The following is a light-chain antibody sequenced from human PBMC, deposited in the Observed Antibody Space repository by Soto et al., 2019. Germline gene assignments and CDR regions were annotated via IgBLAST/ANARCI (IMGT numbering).Light chain of an antibody. CDR2: GVS. V-gene: IGKV3-20*01. CDR3: QQYNSYAYT. Sequence: EIVLTQSPATLSLSPGDRATLSCRASQSVRSDYFAWYQQKPGQPPRVILFGVSTRATAIPDRFSGSGSGTDFTLTISRLEPDDFGLYYCQQYNSYAYTFGQGTKLEIK. CDR1: QSVRSDY. J-gene: IGKJ2*01.